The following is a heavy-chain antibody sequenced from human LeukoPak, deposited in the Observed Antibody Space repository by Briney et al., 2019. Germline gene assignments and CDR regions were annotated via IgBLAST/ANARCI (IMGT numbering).Heavy chain of an antibody. J-gene: IGHJ6*02. V-gene: IGHV1-46*01. CDR2: INPSGGST. Sequence: ASVKVSCKASGYTFTSYYMHWVRQAPGQGLEWMGIINPSGGSTSYAQKFQGRVTMTRDTSTSTVYMELSSLRSEDTAVYYCARVRYFDWSNYYYYYGMDVWGQGTTVTVSS. CDR3: ARVRYFDWSNYYYYYGMDV. CDR1: GYTFTSYY. D-gene: IGHD3-9*01.